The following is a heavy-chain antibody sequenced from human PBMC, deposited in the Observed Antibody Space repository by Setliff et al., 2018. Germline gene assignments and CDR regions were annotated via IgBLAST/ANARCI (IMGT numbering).Heavy chain of an antibody. Sequence: ASETLSLTCTVSGGSISSYYWSWIRQPAGKGLEWIGHIYIGGSTYYNPSLKSRVTISVDTSKNQFSLKLSSVTAADTAVYYCARDEFLEGSYYYYYYMDVWGKGTTVTVSS. J-gene: IGHJ6*03. CDR2: IYIGGST. CDR3: ARDEFLEGSYYYYYYMDV. CDR1: GGSISSYY. D-gene: IGHD3-3*01. V-gene: IGHV4-4*08.